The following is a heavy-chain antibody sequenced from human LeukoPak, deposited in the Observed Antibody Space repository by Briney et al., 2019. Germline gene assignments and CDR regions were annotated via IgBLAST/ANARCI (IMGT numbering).Heavy chain of an antibody. D-gene: IGHD4-17*01. CDR2: INAGNGNT. CDR3: AVDAGTDYGDYGWINWFDP. J-gene: IGHJ5*02. V-gene: IGHV1-3*01. Sequence: GASVKVSCKASGYTFTSYGISWVRQAPGQGLEWMGWINAGNGNTKYSQKFQGRVTITRDTSASTAYMELSSLRSEDTAVYYCAVDAGTDYGDYGWINWFDPWGQGTLVTVSS. CDR1: GYTFTSYG.